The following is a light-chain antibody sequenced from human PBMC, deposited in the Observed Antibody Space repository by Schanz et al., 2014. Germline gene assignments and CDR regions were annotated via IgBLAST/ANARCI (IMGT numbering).Light chain of an antibody. J-gene: IGKJ1*01. Sequence: EIVLTQSPATLSLSPGETATLSCGASQTVRGNLLAWYQQKPGLAPRLLIYAVSSRAAGIPERFSGSGSGTAFTLTISRLEPEDFAVYYCQQYGSSPSTFGQGTKVEI. CDR1: QTVRGNL. CDR3: QQYGSSPST. V-gene: IGKV3D-20*01. CDR2: AVS.